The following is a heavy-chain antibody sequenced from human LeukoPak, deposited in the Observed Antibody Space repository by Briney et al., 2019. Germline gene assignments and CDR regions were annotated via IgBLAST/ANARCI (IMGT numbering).Heavy chain of an antibody. CDR3: AKDLWWFGEYDAFDI. CDR2: ISGSGGST. V-gene: IGHV3-23*01. Sequence: GGSLRLSCAASGFTFSSYAMNWVRQAPGKGLEWVSTISGSGGSTYYADSVKGRFIFSRDNSKNTLYLQMNSLRAEDTAVYYCAKDLWWFGEYDAFDIWGQGTMVTVSS. J-gene: IGHJ3*02. D-gene: IGHD3-10*01. CDR1: GFTFSSYA.